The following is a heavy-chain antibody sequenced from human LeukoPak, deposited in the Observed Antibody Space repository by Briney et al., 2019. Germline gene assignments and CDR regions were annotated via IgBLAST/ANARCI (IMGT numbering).Heavy chain of an antibody. CDR2: IYPSGST. J-gene: IGHJ4*02. D-gene: IGHD2-21*02. V-gene: IGHV4-59*10. CDR3: AREGGGDCYDCPFDY. Sequence: SETLSLTCAVYGGSFSGYYWSWIRQPPGKGLEWIGRIYPSGSTNYNPSLKSRVTISVDTSKNQFSLKLSSVTAADTAVYYCAREGGGDCYDCPFDYWGQGTLVTVSS. CDR1: GGSFSGYY.